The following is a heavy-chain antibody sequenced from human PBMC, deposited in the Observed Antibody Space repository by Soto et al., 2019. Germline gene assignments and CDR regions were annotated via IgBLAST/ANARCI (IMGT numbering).Heavy chain of an antibody. CDR1: GFSFSASA. CDR2: IRNKANNYAT. CDR3: TTHRDYVDY. V-gene: IGHV3-73*01. Sequence: EGQLVESGGGLVQPGGSLRLSCAASGFSFSASAMHWVRQASGKGLEWVGRIRNKANNYATAYGASVKGRFTISRDDSKNTAYLQMNSLKIEDTAVYYCTTHRDYVDYWGQGTLVTVSS. J-gene: IGHJ4*02.